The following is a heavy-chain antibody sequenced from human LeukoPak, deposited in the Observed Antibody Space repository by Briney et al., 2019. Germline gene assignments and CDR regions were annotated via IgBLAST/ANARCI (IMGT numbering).Heavy chain of an antibody. J-gene: IGHJ4*02. CDR2: IYYSGST. D-gene: IGHD6-13*01. CDR1: GGSISTSSYY. CDR3: AREYYSSSWPSTRPLKGC. V-gene: IGHV4-39*02. Sequence: SSETLSLTCTVSGGSISTSSYYWGWIRQPPGKGLEWIGSIYYSGSTYYNPSLKSRVTISVDTSKNQFSLKLSSVTAADTAFYYCAREYYSSSWPSTRPLKGCWGQGTLVTVSS.